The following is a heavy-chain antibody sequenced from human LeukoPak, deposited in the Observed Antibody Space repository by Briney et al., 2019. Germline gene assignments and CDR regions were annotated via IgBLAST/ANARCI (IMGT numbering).Heavy chain of an antibody. CDR3: AREGTSGWYNY. Sequence: PSETLSLTWAVSGFSISSCYYWGWIRQPPGKGLEWIGIIYHSGRAYYSPSLKSRVTISVDTSKNQFSLHLSSMTAADTAVYYCAREGTSGWYNYWGQGTLVTVSS. J-gene: IGHJ4*02. V-gene: IGHV4-38-2*02. D-gene: IGHD6-19*01. CDR1: GFSISSCYY. CDR2: IYHSGRA.